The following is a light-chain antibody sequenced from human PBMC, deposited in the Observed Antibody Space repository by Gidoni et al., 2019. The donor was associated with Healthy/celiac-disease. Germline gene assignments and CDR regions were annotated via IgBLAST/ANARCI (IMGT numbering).Light chain of an antibody. V-gene: IGKV1-5*03. CDR2: KAS. J-gene: IGKJ4*01. CDR1: QSISSW. Sequence: SPSTLSASVGDRVTITCRASQSISSWLAWYQQKPGKAPKLLIYKASSLESGVPSRFSGSGSGTEFTLTISSLQPDDFATYYCQQYNSYPLTFXGXTKVEIK. CDR3: QQYNSYPLT.